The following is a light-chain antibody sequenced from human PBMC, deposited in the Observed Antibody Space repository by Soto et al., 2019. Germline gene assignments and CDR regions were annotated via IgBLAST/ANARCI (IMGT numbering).Light chain of an antibody. CDR3: QQYNTYPRT. V-gene: IGKV1-5*03. J-gene: IGKJ2*01. Sequence: DIQMTQSPSTLSASVGDRVTITCRASQSISTWLAWYQQKPGKAPNLLIYTASSLEYGVPSRFSGSGSGTEFTLTINSLQPDDFATYYCQQYNTYPRTFGQGTKLDIK. CDR2: TAS. CDR1: QSISTW.